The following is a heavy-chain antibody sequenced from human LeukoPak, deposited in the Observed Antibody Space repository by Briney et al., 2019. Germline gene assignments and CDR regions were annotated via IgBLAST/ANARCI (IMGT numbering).Heavy chain of an antibody. J-gene: IGHJ4*02. V-gene: IGHV3-11*04. D-gene: IGHD3-22*01. Sequence: GGSLRLSCAASGFTFRDYYMTWIRQAPGKGLEWISYISRSGDTLYYADSVEGRFTISRDNAKNTLYLQMNSLRAEDTAVYYCAKDQSSWYDSSGLDYWGQGTLVTVSS. CDR2: ISRSGDTL. CDR1: GFTFRDYY. CDR3: AKDQSSWYDSSGLDY.